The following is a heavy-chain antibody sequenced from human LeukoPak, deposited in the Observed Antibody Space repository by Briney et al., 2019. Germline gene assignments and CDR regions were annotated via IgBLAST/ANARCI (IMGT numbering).Heavy chain of an antibody. D-gene: IGHD3-3*01. J-gene: IGHJ4*02. CDR3: ARENGGGYYVDY. CDR1: GGSISSGDYY. CDR2: IYYSGST. Sequence: SETLSLTCTVSGGSISSGDYYWSWIRQPPGKGLEWIGYIYYSGSTYYNPSLKSRVTISVDTSKNQFSLKLGSVTAADTAVYYCARENGGGYYVDYWGQGTLVTVSS. V-gene: IGHV4-30-4*01.